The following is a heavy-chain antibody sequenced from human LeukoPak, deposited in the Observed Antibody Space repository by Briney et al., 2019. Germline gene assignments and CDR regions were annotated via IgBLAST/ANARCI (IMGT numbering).Heavy chain of an antibody. CDR3: AKTKTGATIAYFDY. CDR2: ISYDGSNK. D-gene: IGHD5-12*01. Sequence: GGSLRLSCAASGFTSSSYGMHWVRQGPGKGLEWVAVISYDGSNKYYADSAKGRFTISRDNSKNTLYLQMNSLRAEDTAVYYCAKTKTGATIAYFDYWGQGTLVTVSS. J-gene: IGHJ4*02. V-gene: IGHV3-30*18. CDR1: GFTSSSYG.